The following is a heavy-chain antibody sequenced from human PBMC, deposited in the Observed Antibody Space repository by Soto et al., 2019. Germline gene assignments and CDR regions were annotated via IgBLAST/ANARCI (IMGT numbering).Heavy chain of an antibody. V-gene: IGHV4-4*02. D-gene: IGHD2-21*02. CDR3: AREIVTAGGNNYFDP. J-gene: IGHJ5*02. CDR2: VYHTGDT. CDR1: GGTVASSRW. Sequence: SETLSLTCGVSGGTVASSRWWSWFRQSPGRGLEWIGNVYHTGDTNFNPSLQSRVTFSVDKSNNQFSLRLTSVTAADTAVYFCAREIVTAGGNNYFDPWGPGTLVTVSS.